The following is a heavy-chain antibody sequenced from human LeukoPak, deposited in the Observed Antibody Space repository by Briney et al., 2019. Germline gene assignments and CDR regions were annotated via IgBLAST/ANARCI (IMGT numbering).Heavy chain of an antibody. V-gene: IGHV3-30*04. CDR2: ISYDGSNK. CDR3: ASHVHCSGGSCFDY. CDR1: GFTFSSYA. J-gene: IGHJ4*02. D-gene: IGHD2-15*01. Sequence: GGSLRLSCAASGFTFSSYAMHWVRQAPGKGLEWVAVISYDGSNKYYADSVKGRFTISRDNSKNTLYLQMNSLRAEDTAVYYCASHVHCSGGSCFDYWGQGTLVTVSS.